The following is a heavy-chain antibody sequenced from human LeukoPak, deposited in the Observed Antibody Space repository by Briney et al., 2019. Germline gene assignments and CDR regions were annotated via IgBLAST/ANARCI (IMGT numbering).Heavy chain of an antibody. CDR2: INYSGRT. J-gene: IGHJ5*02. V-gene: IGHV4-39*01. Sequence: KPSETLSLTCTVSGDSISNSDYYWGWIRQPPGKGLEWIALINYSGRTFYNPSLRSRVTISVDMSKNQFSLNLNSVTAADTAVYYCARRRKELNWFDPWGQGTLVTVSS. CDR1: GDSISNSDYY. CDR3: ARRRKELNWFDP. D-gene: IGHD1-7*01.